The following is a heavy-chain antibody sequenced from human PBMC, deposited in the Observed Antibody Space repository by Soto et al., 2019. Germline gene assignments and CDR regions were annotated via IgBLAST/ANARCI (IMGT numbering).Heavy chain of an antibody. CDR2: ISGSGGSA. J-gene: IGHJ4*02. D-gene: IGHD5-18*01. Sequence: GGSLGLSCAASGFTFSSYAMSWVRQAPGKGLEWVSAISGSGGSAYYADSVKGRFTISRDNSKNTLYLQMNSLRAEDTAVYYCAKVGIFESGYSYGYGYYFDYWGQGTLVTVSS. CDR3: AKVGIFESGYSYGYGYYFDY. CDR1: GFTFSSYA. V-gene: IGHV3-23*01.